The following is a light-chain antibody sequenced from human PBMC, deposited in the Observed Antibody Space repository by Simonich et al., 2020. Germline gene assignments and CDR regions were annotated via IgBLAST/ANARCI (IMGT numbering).Light chain of an antibody. CDR2: LGS. CDR3: MQALQTPWT. CDR1: QSLLHSNGYNY. Sequence: DIVMTQSPFSLPVTPGEPASISCRSSQSLLHSNGYNYLDWYLQKPGQSPQLLIDLGSNRASGVPDRFSGSGSGTDFTLKISRVEAEDVGVYYCMQALQTPWTFGQGTKVEIK. V-gene: IGKV2-28*01. J-gene: IGKJ1*01.